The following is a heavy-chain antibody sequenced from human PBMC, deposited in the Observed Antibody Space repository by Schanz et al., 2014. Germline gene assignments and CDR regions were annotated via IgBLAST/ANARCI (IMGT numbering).Heavy chain of an antibody. J-gene: IGHJ6*03. V-gene: IGHV1-8*01. CDR1: GYTFISYG. CDR2: MNPNSGNT. CDR3: AGTYCSSTSCYTGYYYMDV. Sequence: QVQLVQSGAEVRKPGASVKVSCKASGYTFISYGISWVRQATGQGLEWMGWMNPNSGNTGYAQKFQGRVTMTRNTSISTAYMELSSLRSEDTAVYYCAGTYCSSTSCYTGYYYMDVWGKGTTVTVSS. D-gene: IGHD2-2*02.